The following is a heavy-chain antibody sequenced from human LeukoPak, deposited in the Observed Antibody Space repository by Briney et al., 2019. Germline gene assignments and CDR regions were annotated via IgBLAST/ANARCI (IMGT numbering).Heavy chain of an antibody. CDR1: GFTFSSYA. J-gene: IGHJ6*04. V-gene: IGHV3-30*04. Sequence: GRSLRLSCAAFGFTFSSYAMHWVRQAPGKGLEWVAVISYDGSNKYYADSVKGRFTISRDNSKNTLYLQMNSLRAEDTAVYYCARSGVVRGVISNYYYYYGMDVWGKGTTVTVSS. CDR3: ARSGVVRGVISNYYYYYGMDV. D-gene: IGHD3-10*01. CDR2: ISYDGSNK.